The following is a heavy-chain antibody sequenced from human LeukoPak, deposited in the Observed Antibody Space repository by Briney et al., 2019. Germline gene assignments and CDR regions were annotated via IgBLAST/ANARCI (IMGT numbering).Heavy chain of an antibody. V-gene: IGHV1-2*02. D-gene: IGHD3-3*01. Sequence: ASVKVSCKASGYTFTGYYMHWVRQAPGQGLEWMGWINPNSGGTNYAQKFQGRVTMTRDTSISTAYMELSRLRSDDTAVYYCARGDVLRFLEWSIDYRGQGTLVTVSS. CDR1: GYTFTGYY. CDR2: INPNSGGT. J-gene: IGHJ4*02. CDR3: ARGDVLRFLEWSIDY.